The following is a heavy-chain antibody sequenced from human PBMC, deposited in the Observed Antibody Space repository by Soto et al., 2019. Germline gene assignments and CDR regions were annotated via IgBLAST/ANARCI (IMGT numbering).Heavy chain of an antibody. CDR1: GFTFISYE. J-gene: IGHJ6*02. Sequence: LRLSCAASGFTFISYEMNWVRQAPGKGLEWVSYISSSGSTIYYADSVKGRFTISRDNAKNSLYLQMNSLRAEDTAVYYCARVYAGSPPYPTTGGMDVWGQGTTVTVSS. V-gene: IGHV3-48*03. CDR2: ISSSGSTI. CDR3: ARVYAGSPPYPTTGGMDV. D-gene: IGHD1-26*01.